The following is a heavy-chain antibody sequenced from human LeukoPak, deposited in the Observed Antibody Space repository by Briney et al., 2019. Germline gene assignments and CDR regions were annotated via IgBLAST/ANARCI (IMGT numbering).Heavy chain of an antibody. CDR3: SHYGDYRFLYYFDH. CDR1: GFSLRSAGVG. J-gene: IGHJ4*02. CDR2: IYWDNNK. D-gene: IGHD4-17*01. V-gene: IGHV2-5*02. Sequence: KESGPTLLKPTQTLTLTCTFSGFSLRSAGVGVGWIRQPPGKALEWLALIYWDNNKLYNPSLKSRLTITKDTSKNQVVLTMTNMDPVDTATYYCSHYGDYRFLYYFDHWGQGTLVTVSS.